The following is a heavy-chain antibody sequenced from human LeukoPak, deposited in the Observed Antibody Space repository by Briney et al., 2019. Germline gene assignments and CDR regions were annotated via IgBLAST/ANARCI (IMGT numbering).Heavy chain of an antibody. Sequence: ASVKVSCKASGYTFTSFGISWVRQAPGQGLEWMGWISAYNGNTNYAQKLQGRVTMTTDTSTSTAYMELSSLRSEDTAVYYCARDLEYYYDSSGYHAFDIWGQGTMVTVSS. D-gene: IGHD3-22*01. V-gene: IGHV1-18*01. CDR2: ISAYNGNT. CDR3: ARDLEYYYDSSGYHAFDI. CDR1: GYTFTSFG. J-gene: IGHJ3*02.